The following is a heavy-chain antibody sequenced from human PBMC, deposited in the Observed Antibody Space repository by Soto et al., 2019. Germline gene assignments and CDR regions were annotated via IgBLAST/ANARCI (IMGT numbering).Heavy chain of an antibody. CDR3: ARDGGDYDFWNGYYFDY. Sequence: GGSLRLSCAASGFTFSSYGMHWVRQAPGKGLEWVAVIWYDGSNKFYADSVKGRFTISRDNSKNTLYLQMNSLRAEDTAVYYCARDGGDYDFWNGYYFDYWGQGTLVTVSS. CDR2: IWYDGSNK. J-gene: IGHJ4*02. V-gene: IGHV3-33*01. D-gene: IGHD3-3*01. CDR1: GFTFSSYG.